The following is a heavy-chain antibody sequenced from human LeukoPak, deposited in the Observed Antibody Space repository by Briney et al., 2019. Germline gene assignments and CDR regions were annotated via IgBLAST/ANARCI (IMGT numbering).Heavy chain of an antibody. CDR2: INPKTGGT. D-gene: IGHD3-10*01. Sequence: ASVKVSCKASGYTFTDSYMHWVRQAPGQGLEWMGWINPKTGGTNYAQRFQGRVTMTRDTSIRTAYMELNSLRSDDTAVYYCVRDGRLTIFVRGIITEGSPPKNWGQGTLVTVSS. CDR3: VRDGRLTIFVRGIITEGSPPKN. V-gene: IGHV1-2*02. J-gene: IGHJ4*02. CDR1: GYTFTDSY.